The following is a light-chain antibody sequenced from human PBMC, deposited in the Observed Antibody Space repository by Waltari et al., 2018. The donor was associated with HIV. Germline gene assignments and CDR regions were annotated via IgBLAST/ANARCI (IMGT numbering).Light chain of an antibody. CDR3: QSYDSSLSGWV. CDR2: GNN. Sequence: QSVLTQPPSVSGAPGQRVTISCTGSSSNIGAGYDVHWYQQLPGTAPKLLICGNNEVPSGVPARFSGSKSDTSASLAIAGLQAEDEADYYCQSYDSSLSGWVFGGGTKLTVL. J-gene: IGLJ3*02. CDR1: SSNIGAGYD. V-gene: IGLV1-40*01.